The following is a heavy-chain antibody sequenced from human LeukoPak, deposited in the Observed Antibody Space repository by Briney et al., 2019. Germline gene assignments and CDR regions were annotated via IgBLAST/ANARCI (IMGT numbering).Heavy chain of an antibody. CDR2: IYYSGST. Sequence: SETLSLTCTVSGGSISSYYWSWIRQPPGKGLEWIGYIYYSGSTNYNPSLKSRVTISVGTSKNQFSLKLSSVTAADTAVYYCARVAEPRADYYYMDVWGKGTTVTVSS. J-gene: IGHJ6*03. V-gene: IGHV4-59*01. CDR3: ARVAEPRADYYYMDV. CDR1: GGSISSYY.